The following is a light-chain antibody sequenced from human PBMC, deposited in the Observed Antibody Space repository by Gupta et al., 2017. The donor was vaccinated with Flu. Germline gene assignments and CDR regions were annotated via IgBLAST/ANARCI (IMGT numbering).Light chain of an antibody. V-gene: IGKV1-33*01. Sequence: DIQMTQSPSSLSASVGDRVTITCQASQDISNYLNWYQRKPGKAPKLLIYDASNLQTGVPSRFSGSGSGTDFTFTISSLQPEDIATYYCQQEDNFPYIFGQGTKMEIK. CDR2: DAS. CDR3: QQEDNFPYI. CDR1: QDISNY. J-gene: IGKJ2*01.